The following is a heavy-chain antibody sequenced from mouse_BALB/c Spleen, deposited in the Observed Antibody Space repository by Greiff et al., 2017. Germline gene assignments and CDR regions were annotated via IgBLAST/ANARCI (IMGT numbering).Heavy chain of an antibody. J-gene: IGHJ2*01. CDR3: ARRGYYGMGDYFDY. D-gene: IGHD1-1*01. CDR2: INPYNGDT. Sequence: VQLQQPGPELVKPGASVKISCKASGYSFTGYFMNWVMQSHGKSLEWIGRINPYNGDTFYNQKFKGKATLTVDKSSSTAHMELRSLASEDSAVYYCARRGYYGMGDYFDYWGQGTTLTVSS. CDR1: GYSFTGYF. V-gene: IGHV1-20*02.